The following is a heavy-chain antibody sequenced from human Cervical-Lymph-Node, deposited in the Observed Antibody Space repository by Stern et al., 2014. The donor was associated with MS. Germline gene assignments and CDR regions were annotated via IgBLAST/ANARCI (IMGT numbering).Heavy chain of an antibody. CDR2: ISHDESHV. Sequence: VQLVESGGGVVQPGRSLRLSCAASGFTFRSYGMHWVRQAPGKGLEWVAFISHDESHVYYADSVKGRFTIARDNSKNTLFLQMNSLRAEDTAVFYCAKDHPFYCSSANCKSKTFDYWGQGTLVTVSS. V-gene: IGHV3-30*18. CDR3: AKDHPFYCSSANCKSKTFDY. CDR1: GFTFRSYG. D-gene: IGHD2-2*01. J-gene: IGHJ4*02.